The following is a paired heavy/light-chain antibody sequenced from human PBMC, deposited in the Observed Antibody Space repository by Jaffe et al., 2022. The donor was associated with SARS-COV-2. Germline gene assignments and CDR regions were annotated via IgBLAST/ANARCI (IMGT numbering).Heavy chain of an antibody. CDR2: INPSGGTT. J-gene: IGHJ6*02. Sequence: QVQLVQSGAEVKKPGASVKVSCKASGYTFNNYYIHWVRQAPGQGLEWMGIINPSGGTTTYAQKFQGRVTVTRDTSTTTVYMELSSLRSDDTAVYYCARGVEVVLLAAYYYYGMDVWGQGTTVTVSS. CDR1: GYTFNNYY. V-gene: IGHV1-46*02. D-gene: IGHD2-15*01. CDR3: ARGVEVVLLAAYYYYGMDV.
Light chain of an antibody. V-gene: IGKV4-1*01. CDR3: HQYYRTPYT. CDR2: WAS. J-gene: IGKJ2*01. CDR1: QSVLYSSNNKNY. Sequence: DIVMTQSPDSLAVSLGERATINCKSSQSVLYSSNNKNYLAWYQQKPGQPPKLLIYWASTRESGVPDRFSGSGSGTDFTLTISSLQAEDVALYYCHQYYRTPYTFGQGTKLQIK.